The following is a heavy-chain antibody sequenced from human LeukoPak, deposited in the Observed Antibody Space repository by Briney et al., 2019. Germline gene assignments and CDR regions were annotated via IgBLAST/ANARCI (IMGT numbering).Heavy chain of an antibody. V-gene: IGHV3-30*03. CDR2: ISYDGSNR. CDR1: GFTFSSYG. J-gene: IGHJ3*02. CDR3: ARTRGAFDI. Sequence: GRSLRLSCAASGFTFSSYGMHWVRQAPGKGLEWVAVISYDGSNRYYADSVKGRFTISRDNSKNTLYLQMNSLRAEDTAVYYCARTRGAFDIWGQGTMVTVSS.